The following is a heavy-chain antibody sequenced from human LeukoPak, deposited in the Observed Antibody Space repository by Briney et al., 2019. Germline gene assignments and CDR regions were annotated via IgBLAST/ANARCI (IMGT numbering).Heavy chain of an antibody. D-gene: IGHD5-18*01. CDR1: GFTFSSYG. V-gene: IGHV3-23*01. CDR2: ISGSGGST. CDR3: AKSVRGYSYGWYFDY. Sequence: GGSLRVSCAASGFTFSSYGMSWVRQAPGKGLEWVSAISGSGGSTYYADSVKGRFTISRDNSKNTLYLQMNSLRAEDTAVYYCAKSVRGYSYGWYFDYWGQGTLVTVSS. J-gene: IGHJ4*02.